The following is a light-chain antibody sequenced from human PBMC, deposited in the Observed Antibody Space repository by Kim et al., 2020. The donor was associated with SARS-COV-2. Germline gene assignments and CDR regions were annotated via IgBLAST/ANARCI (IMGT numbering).Light chain of an antibody. Sequence: GQRVPISCSGSNSNIGNNPINWFQQFPGTAPKLLIYSDNQRPSGVPDRFSGSKSGTSASLAISGLQSEDEADFYCAAWDDTLKGWVFGGGTKLTVL. J-gene: IGLJ3*02. CDR2: SDN. V-gene: IGLV1-44*01. CDR3: AAWDDTLKGWV. CDR1: NSNIGNNP.